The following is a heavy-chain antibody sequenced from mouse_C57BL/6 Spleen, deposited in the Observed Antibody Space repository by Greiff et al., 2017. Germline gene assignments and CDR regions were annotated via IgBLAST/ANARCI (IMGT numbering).Heavy chain of an antibody. D-gene: IGHD2-3*01. CDR3: AMIPRYDGYPGRDD. Sequence: EVKVVESGGGLVKPGGSLKLTCAASGFTFRDYGMHWVRQAPEKGLEWVAYISSGSSTIYSADPVKGRFTISRYNSKNTLVLQMTSLRSEDTAMYYCAMIPRYDGYPGRDDWGQGTSVTVSS. V-gene: IGHV5-17*01. CDR1: GFTFRDYG. J-gene: IGHJ4*01. CDR2: ISSGSSTI.